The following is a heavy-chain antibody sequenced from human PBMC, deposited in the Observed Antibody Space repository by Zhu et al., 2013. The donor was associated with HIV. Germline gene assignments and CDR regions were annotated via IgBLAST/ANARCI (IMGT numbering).Heavy chain of an antibody. CDR3: ASLINGPDSSGRTKYFDY. CDR1: GGTFSSYT. CDR2: IIPILGIA. V-gene: IGHV1-69*02. D-gene: IGHD6-19*01. J-gene: IGHJ4*02. Sequence: QVQLVQSGAEVKKPGSSVKVSCKASGGTFSSYTISWVRQAPGQGLEWMGRIIPILGIANYAQKFQGRVTITADKSTSTAYMELSSLRSEDTAVYYCASLINGPDSSGRTKYFDYWGQGTLVTVSS.